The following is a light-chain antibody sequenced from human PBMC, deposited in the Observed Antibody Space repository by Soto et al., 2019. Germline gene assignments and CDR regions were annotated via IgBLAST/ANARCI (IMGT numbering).Light chain of an antibody. J-gene: IGKJ1*01. CDR2: GAS. V-gene: IGKV3-20*01. Sequence: EIVLTQSPGTLSLSPGERATLSCRASQSVSSIYLAWYQQKPGQAPRLLIYGASSRATGIPDRFSASGSGTEFTLTIRSLQSEDFALYYCNQRQSWPRTFGQGTKVDIK. CDR3: NQRQSWPRT. CDR1: QSVSSIY.